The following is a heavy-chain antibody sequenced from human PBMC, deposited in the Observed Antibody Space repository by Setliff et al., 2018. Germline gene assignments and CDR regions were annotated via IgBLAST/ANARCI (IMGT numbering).Heavy chain of an antibody. Sequence: SETLSLTCTVSGGSLSGSLRGYAVFWGWIRQSPGKELEWIGSAYYNGDTHYKPSLKSRATISVDTSNNHFSLKVNSVTAADTAVYYCARLGSSRGLDIWGQGIMVTVSS. J-gene: IGHJ3*02. CDR3: ARLGSSRGLDI. CDR2: AYYNGDT. CDR1: GGSLSGSLRGYAVF. V-gene: IGHV4-39*02. D-gene: IGHD2-15*01.